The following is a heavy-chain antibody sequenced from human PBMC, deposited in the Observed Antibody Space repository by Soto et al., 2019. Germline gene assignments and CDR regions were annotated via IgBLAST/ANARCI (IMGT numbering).Heavy chain of an antibody. CDR3: ARGVVFVSWPNMDV. D-gene: IGHD2-15*01. CDR1: GGSFSGYY. J-gene: IGHJ6*03. V-gene: IGHV4-34*01. CDR2: INHSGST. Sequence: SETLSLTCAVYGGSFSGYYWSWIRQPPGKGLEWIGEINHSGSTNYNPSLKSRVTISVDTSKSQFSLKLSSVTAADTAVYYCARGVVFVSWPNMDVWGKGTTVTVSS.